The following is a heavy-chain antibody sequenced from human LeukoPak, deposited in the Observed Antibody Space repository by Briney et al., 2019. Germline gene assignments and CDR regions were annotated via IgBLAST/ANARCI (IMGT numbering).Heavy chain of an antibody. J-gene: IGHJ1*01. V-gene: IGHV3-21*01. CDR2: ISSSSSYI. CDR1: GFTFSSYS. Sequence: GGSLRLSCAASGFTFSSYSMNWVRQAPGNGLEWVSSISSSSSYIYYADSVKGRFTISRDNAKNSLYLQMKSLGAEDTAVYYCARGDYYYSPAEYFQHWGQGTLVSVSS. D-gene: IGHD3-22*01. CDR3: ARGDYYYSPAEYFQH.